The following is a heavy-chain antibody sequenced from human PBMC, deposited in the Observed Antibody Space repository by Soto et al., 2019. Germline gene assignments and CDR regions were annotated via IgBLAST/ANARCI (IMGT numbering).Heavy chain of an antibody. CDR1: GGTFSSYT. D-gene: IGHD5-12*01. Sequence: QVQLVQSGAEVKKPGSSVKVSCKASGGTFSSYTISWVRQAPGQGLEWMGRIIPILGIANYAQKFQGRVTITADKSTSTAYIELSSLRSEDTAVYYCARGDIVATDIDYWGQGTLVTVSS. CDR3: ARGDIVATDIDY. J-gene: IGHJ4*02. CDR2: IIPILGIA. V-gene: IGHV1-69*02.